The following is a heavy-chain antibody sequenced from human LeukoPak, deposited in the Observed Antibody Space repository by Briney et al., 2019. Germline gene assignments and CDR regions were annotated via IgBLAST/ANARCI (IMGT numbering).Heavy chain of an antibody. CDR2: IWYDGSNK. CDR1: GFTFSSYG. Sequence: TGGSLRLSCAASGFTFSSYGMHWVRQAPGKGLEWVAVIWYDGSNKYYADSVKGRFTISRDNSKNTLYLQMNSLRAEDTAVYYCARVRAAYCGGDCYSGAFDIWGQGTMVTVSS. D-gene: IGHD2-21*02. CDR3: ARVRAAYCGGDCYSGAFDI. V-gene: IGHV3-33*08. J-gene: IGHJ3*02.